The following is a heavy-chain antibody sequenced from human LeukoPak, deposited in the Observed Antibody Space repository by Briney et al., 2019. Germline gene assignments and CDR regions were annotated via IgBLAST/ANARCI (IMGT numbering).Heavy chain of an antibody. CDR3: AKDLSRAADGTYCDY. Sequence: PGGSLRLSCTPSGFIFSTYWVHWVRQAPGKGRVWVSRINSVGSSTNYADSVKGRFTISRDNSKNTLYLQMTSLRPEDTAVYYCAKDLSRAADGTYCDYWGQGTLVTVSS. V-gene: IGHV3-74*01. CDR1: GFIFSTYW. D-gene: IGHD6-13*01. CDR2: INSVGSST. J-gene: IGHJ4*02.